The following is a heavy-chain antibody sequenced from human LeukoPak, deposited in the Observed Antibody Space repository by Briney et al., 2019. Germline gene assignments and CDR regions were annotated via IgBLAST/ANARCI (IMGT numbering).Heavy chain of an antibody. CDR3: ARGGNYWPQGWFDP. V-gene: IGHV4-4*02. CDR2: IYHSGST. Sequence: PSETLSLTCAVSGGSISSSNWWSWVRQPPGKGLEWIGEIYHSGSTNYNPSLKSRVTMSLDASKNQFSLELNSVTPADTAVYYCARGGNYWPQGWFDPWGRGTLVSVSS. J-gene: IGHJ5*02. D-gene: IGHD1-26*01. CDR1: GGSISSSNW.